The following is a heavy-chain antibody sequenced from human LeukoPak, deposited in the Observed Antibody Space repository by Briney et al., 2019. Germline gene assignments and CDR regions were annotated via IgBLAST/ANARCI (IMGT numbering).Heavy chain of an antibody. D-gene: IGHD3-22*01. J-gene: IGHJ5*02. CDR1: GCSISSYY. CDR2: IYTSGST. Sequence: SETLSLTCTASGCSISSYYWSWIRQPAGKGLEWIGRIYTSGSTNYNPSLKSRVTMSVDTSKNQFSLKLSSVTAADTAVYYCAREDSSIWFDPWGQGTLVTVSS. CDR3: AREDSSIWFDP. V-gene: IGHV4-4*07.